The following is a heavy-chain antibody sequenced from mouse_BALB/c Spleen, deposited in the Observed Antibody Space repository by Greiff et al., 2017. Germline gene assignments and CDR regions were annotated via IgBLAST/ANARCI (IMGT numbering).Heavy chain of an antibody. V-gene: IGHV1-4*01. CDR1: GYTFTSYT. J-gene: IGHJ3*01. D-gene: IGHD2-2*01. Sequence: VQRVESGAELARPGASVKMSCKASGYTFTSYTMHWVKQRPGQGLEWIGYINPSSGYTNYNQKFKDKATLTADKSSSTAYMQLSSLTSEDSAVYYCASPYGYGRGFAYWGQGTLVTVSA. CDR2: INPSSGYT. CDR3: ASPYGYGRGFAY.